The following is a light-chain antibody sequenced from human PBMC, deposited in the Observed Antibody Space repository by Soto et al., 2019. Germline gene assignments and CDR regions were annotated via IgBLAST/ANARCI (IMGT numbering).Light chain of an antibody. CDR3: QQYNSYWP. V-gene: IGKV1-5*03. CDR1: QSISSW. J-gene: IGKJ1*01. Sequence: DIQMTQSPSTLSASVGDRVTITCRASQSISSWLAWYQQKPGKAPKLLIYKASSLESGARSRFSGSGSGTEFTLTISSLPADDFATYYFQQYNSYWPFGQGTNVEIK. CDR2: KAS.